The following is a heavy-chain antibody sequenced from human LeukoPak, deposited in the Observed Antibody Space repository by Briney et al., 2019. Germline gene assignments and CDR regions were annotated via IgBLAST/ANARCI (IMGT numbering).Heavy chain of an antibody. CDR3: AKPPLGPVPSSRWFDP. CDR1: GFTFSSYA. V-gene: IGHV3-23*01. Sequence: GGSLRLSCAASGFTFSSYAMSWVRQAPGKGLEWVSAISGSGGSTYYADSVKGRFTISRDNSKNTLYLQMNRLRAEDTAVYYCAKPPLGPVPSSRWFDPWGQGTLVTVSS. CDR2: ISGSGGST. D-gene: IGHD4-17*01. J-gene: IGHJ5*02.